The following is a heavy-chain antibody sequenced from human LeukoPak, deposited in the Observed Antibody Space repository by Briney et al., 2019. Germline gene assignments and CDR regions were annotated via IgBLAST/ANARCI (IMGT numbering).Heavy chain of an antibody. CDR2: ISSSSSTI. CDR1: GFTFSSYS. J-gene: IGHJ4*02. D-gene: IGHD6-13*01. V-gene: IGHV3-48*01. CDR3: ARAGLRAAAGL. Sequence: PGGSLRLSCAASGFTFSSYSMNWVRQAPGKGLEWVSYISSSSSTIYYADSVKGRFTISRDNAKNSLYLQMNSLGAEDTAVYYCARAGLRAAAGLWGQGTLVTVSS.